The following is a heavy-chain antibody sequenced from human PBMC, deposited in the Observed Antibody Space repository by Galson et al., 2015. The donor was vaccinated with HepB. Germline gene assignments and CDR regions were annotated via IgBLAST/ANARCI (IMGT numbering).Heavy chain of an antibody. CDR2: IDPSDSYT. J-gene: IGHJ3*02. D-gene: IGHD6-19*01. Sequence: SWIRQPPGKGLEWMGRIDPSDSYTNYSPSFQGHVTISADKSISTAYLQWSSLKASDTAMYYCARRAVAGPFDIWGQGTMVTVSS. V-gene: IGHV5-10-1*01. CDR3: ARRAVAGPFDI.